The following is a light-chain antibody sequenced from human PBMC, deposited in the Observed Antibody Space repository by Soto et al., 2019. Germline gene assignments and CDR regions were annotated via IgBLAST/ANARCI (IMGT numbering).Light chain of an antibody. CDR3: QQYNDSFPYT. CDR2: AAS. J-gene: IGKJ2*01. CDR1: QSISRW. V-gene: IGKV1-5*03. Sequence: DIQMTQSPSTLSASVGDRVTITCRASQSISRWLAWYQQKPGTAPKLLIYAASTLESGVPSRFSGSRSGTELTLTVSSLQPDDFATYYCQQYNDSFPYTFGQGTKLEIK.